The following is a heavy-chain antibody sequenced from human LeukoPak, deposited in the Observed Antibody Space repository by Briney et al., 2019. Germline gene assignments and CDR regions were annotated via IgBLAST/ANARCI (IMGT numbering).Heavy chain of an antibody. CDR3: AREKALIDHYDFTGYDWEY. CDR1: GYSISTLAN. D-gene: IGHD3-22*01. Sequence: SETLSLTCTVSGYSISTLANWGWIRQSPGKGLEWVASIYHGGSTYYNPSLRGRVTISMDTSKNQISLKLTSVTAADTAVYYCAREKALIDHYDFTGYDWEYWGQGSLVIVSS. CDR2: IYHGGST. J-gene: IGHJ4*02. V-gene: IGHV4-38-2*02.